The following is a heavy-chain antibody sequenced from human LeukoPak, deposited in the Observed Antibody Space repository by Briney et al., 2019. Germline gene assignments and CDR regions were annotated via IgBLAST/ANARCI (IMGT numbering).Heavy chain of an antibody. D-gene: IGHD6-13*01. CDR2: ISHSGTT. CDR3: TRDIGSFRQDV. Sequence: PSETLSLTCTVSGGSIIGGGDHWGWVRQPPGKELEWIGSISHSGTTYYKSSLNSRVTISRDTSKNQFSLKLNSVTAADTAVYYCTRDIGSFRQDVWGKGTTVTVT. V-gene: IGHV4-39*07. CDR1: GGSIIGGGDH. J-gene: IGHJ6*03.